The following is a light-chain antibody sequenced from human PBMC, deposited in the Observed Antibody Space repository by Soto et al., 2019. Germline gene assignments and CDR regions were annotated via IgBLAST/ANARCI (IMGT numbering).Light chain of an antibody. Sequence: QSVLTQPPSASGTPGQRVTISCSGSSSNIGSTSVNWYQHLPGTAPKLIIYSNDKRPSGVPDRFSGSASGTSASLAIGGLRSEDEADYYCATWDDSLGGVVFGGGTKLTVL. J-gene: IGLJ2*01. CDR2: SND. V-gene: IGLV1-47*02. CDR3: ATWDDSLGGVV. CDR1: SSNIGSTS.